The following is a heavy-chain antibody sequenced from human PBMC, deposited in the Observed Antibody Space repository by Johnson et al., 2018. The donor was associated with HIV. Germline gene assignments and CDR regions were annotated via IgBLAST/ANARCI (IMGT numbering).Heavy chain of an antibody. CDR2: ISYDGSNK. J-gene: IGHJ3*02. V-gene: IGHV3-30-3*01. CDR1: GFTFSSYA. D-gene: IGHD1-26*01. Sequence: QVQLVESGGGVVQPGRSLRLSCAASGFTFSSYAMHWVRQAPGKGLEWVAVISYDGSNKYYADSVKGRFTISRDNSKNTLYLEMNTLRPEDTAVFFCARDWSWRGSLKGGGAFDIWGQGTLVTVSA. CDR3: ARDWSWRGSLKGGGAFDI.